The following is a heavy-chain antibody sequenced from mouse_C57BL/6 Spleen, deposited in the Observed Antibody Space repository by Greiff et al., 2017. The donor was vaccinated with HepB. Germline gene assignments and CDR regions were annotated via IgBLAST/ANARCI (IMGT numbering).Heavy chain of an antibody. D-gene: IGHD3-1*01. Sequence: QVQLKQSGAELVKPGASVKISCKASGYAFSSYWMNWVKQRPGKGLEWIGQIYPGDGDTNYNGKFKGKATLTADKSSSTAYMQLSSLTSEDAAVYFFARGANFAWFAYWGQGTLVTVSA. CDR1: GYAFSSYW. V-gene: IGHV1-80*01. J-gene: IGHJ3*01. CDR3: ARGANFAWFAY. CDR2: IYPGDGDT.